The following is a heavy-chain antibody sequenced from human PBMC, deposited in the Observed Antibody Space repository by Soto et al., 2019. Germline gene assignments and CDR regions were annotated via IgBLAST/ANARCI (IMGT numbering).Heavy chain of an antibody. CDR3: AKDYIGVIPDAFDI. CDR2: IGGSGGAT. D-gene: IGHD3-16*02. J-gene: IGHJ3*02. Sequence: EVQLLESGGGLVQPGGSLRLSCAASGFTFSNYAMTCVRQAPGKGLEWVSAIGGSGGATYYADSVKGRFTVSRDNSKNTLYLQVNSLRAEDTAVYYCAKDYIGVIPDAFDIWGQGTMVTVSS. CDR1: GFTFSNYA. V-gene: IGHV3-23*01.